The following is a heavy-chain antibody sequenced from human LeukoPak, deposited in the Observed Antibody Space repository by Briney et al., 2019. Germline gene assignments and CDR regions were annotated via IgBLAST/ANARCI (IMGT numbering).Heavy chain of an antibody. CDR3: ASQVAAARPGDYYYMDV. V-gene: IGHV1-2*02. CDR1: GYTFTGYY. J-gene: IGHJ6*03. D-gene: IGHD2-15*01. CDR2: INPNSGGT. Sequence: ASVKVSCKASGYTFTGYYMHWVRQAPGQGLEWMGWINPNSGGTNYAQKFQGRVTMTRDTSISTAYMELSGLRSDDTAVYYCASQVAAARPGDYYYMDVWGKGTTVTVSS.